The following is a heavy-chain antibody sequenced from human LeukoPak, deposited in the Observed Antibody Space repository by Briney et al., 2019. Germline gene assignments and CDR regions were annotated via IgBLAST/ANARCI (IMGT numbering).Heavy chain of an antibody. CDR2: IYYSGST. Sequence: SETLSLTCTVSGGSISSSSYYWGWIRQPPGKGLEWIGSIYYSGSTYYNPSLKSRVTISVDTSKNQFSLKLSSVTAADTAVYYCARAGRNYFGEGYYFDYWGQGTLVTVSS. CDR3: ARAGRNYFGEGYYFDY. D-gene: IGHD3-10*01. V-gene: IGHV4-39*07. CDR1: GGSISSSSYY. J-gene: IGHJ4*02.